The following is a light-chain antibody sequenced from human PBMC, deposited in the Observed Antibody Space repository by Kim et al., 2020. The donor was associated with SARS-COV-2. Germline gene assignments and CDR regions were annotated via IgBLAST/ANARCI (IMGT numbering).Light chain of an antibody. CDR1: SSDVGGYNF. Sequence: GQSVSIPFTGTSSDVGGYNFVSWYQHHPGKAPKLIIYDVTKRPSGVPDRFSGSKSGNTASLTISGLQADDEADYYCCSYAGTYSLVFGGGTQLTVL. CDR2: DVT. J-gene: IGLJ3*02. V-gene: IGLV2-11*01. CDR3: CSYAGTYSLV.